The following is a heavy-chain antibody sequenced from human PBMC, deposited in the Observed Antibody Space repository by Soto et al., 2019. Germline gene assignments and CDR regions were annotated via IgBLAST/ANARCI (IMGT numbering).Heavy chain of an antibody. D-gene: IGHD5-18*01. Sequence: VQLLESGGALAQPGGSLRLSCAASGFTFRSYAMSWVRQAPGKGPEWVSGISASGGNAYHAESVKGRFTVSRDNIKNILDLQMNSLRVDDTAVYHCVRSGYSYGPNKYYFDYWGQGTLVSVSS. CDR1: GFTFRSYA. V-gene: IGHV3-23*01. CDR2: ISASGGNA. CDR3: VRSGYSYGPNKYYFDY. J-gene: IGHJ4*02.